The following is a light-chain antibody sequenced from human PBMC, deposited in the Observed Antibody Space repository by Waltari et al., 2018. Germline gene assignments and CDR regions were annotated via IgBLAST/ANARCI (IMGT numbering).Light chain of an antibody. Sequence: SCRASQSVGRSVVWYQQKPGQAPRLLIYGVSTRATGVPDRFSGSGSGTDFSLTISRLEPEDFAVYYCQKYERLPATFGQGTRVEIK. CDR3: QKYERLPAT. J-gene: IGKJ1*01. V-gene: IGKV3-20*01. CDR1: QSVGRS. CDR2: GVS.